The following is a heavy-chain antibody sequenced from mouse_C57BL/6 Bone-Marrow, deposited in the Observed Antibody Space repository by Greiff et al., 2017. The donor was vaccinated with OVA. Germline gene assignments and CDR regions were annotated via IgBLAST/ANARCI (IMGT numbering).Heavy chain of an antibody. CDR2: IRNKANGYTT. CDR1: GFTFTDYY. J-gene: IGHJ2*01. Sequence: EVHLVESGGGLVQPGGSLSLSCAASGFTFTDYYMSWVRQPPGKALEWLGFIRNKANGYTTEYSASVKGRFTISRDNSQSILYLQMNALRAEDSATYYCARSLYDYDDYWGQGTTLTVSS. D-gene: IGHD2-4*01. CDR3: ARSLYDYDDY. V-gene: IGHV7-3*01.